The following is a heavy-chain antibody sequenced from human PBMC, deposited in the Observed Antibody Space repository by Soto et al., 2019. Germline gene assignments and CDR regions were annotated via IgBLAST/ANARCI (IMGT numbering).Heavy chain of an antibody. D-gene: IGHD4-17*01. Sequence: EVQLVESGGGLVKPGGSLRLSCAASGFTFSSYSMNWVRQAPGKGLEWVSSISSSSSYIYYADSVKGRFTISRDNTKNSLYLQMNSLRAEDTAVYYCARVSRDGDYVGYFDHWGRGTLVTVSS. CDR3: ARVSRDGDYVGYFDH. CDR1: GFTFSSYS. J-gene: IGHJ2*01. CDR2: ISSSSSYI. V-gene: IGHV3-21*01.